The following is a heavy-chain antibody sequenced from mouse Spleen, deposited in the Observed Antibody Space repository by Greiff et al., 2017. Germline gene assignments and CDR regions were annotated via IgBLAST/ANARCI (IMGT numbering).Heavy chain of an antibody. D-gene: IGHD2-3*01. J-gene: IGHJ2*01. CDR3: VRHAGYSDYFGF. CDR1: GYSFTDYN. Sequence: VQLQQSGPELVKPGASVKISCKASGYSFTDYNMHWVKQSTGKSLEWIGEINPNYGTTNYNQKFKGKATLTVDKASSTAYMQLNSLTSEDSAVYVCVRHAGYSDYFGFWGQGTTLPVS. CDR2: INPNYGTT. V-gene: IGHV1-39*01.